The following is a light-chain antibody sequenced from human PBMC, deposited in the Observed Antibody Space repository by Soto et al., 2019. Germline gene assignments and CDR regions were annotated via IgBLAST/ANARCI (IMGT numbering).Light chain of an antibody. V-gene: IGLV4-69*01. CDR1: SGHSSYA. Sequence: QAVVTQSPSASASLGASVKLTCTLSSGHSSYAIAWHQQQPEKGPRYLMKLNSDGSHSKGDGIPDRFSGSSSGAKRYLTISSLQSEDEADYYCQTWGTGIQVFGGGTKLTVL. J-gene: IGLJ3*02. CDR3: QTWGTGIQV. CDR2: LNSDGSH.